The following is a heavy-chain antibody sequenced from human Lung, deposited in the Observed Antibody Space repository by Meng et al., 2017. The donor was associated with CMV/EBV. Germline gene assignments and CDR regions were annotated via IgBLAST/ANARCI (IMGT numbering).Heavy chain of an antibody. CDR1: RYQLYIYG. CDR2: VGAENGET. V-gene: IGHV1-18*01. CDR3: ARAGAAVTTNFDF. J-gene: IGHJ4*02. D-gene: IGHD4-17*01. Sequence: CKSSRYQLYIYGITGVRQAPGRGLEWVGWVGAENGETNYGQKFQGRVTVTADTFTKTAYMEMRSLRSDDSAIYYCARAGAAVTTNFDFWGQGTLVTVSS.